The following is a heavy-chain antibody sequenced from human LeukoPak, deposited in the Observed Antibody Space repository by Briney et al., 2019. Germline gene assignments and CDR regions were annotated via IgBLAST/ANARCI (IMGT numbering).Heavy chain of an antibody. CDR3: AKDIRELGYAAF. J-gene: IGHJ4*02. Sequence: GGTLRLPCAPSGFTFDEYAMHGVVHAPAMEMKGVSLTSEDGYRTYYADSIKGRFTISRDNSRNSVYLQMHSLLVEDTALYSWAKDIRELGYAAFWGRGTLVIVSS. CDR1: GFTFDEYA. D-gene: IGHD3-16*01. V-gene: IGHV3-43*02. CDR2: TSEDGYRT.